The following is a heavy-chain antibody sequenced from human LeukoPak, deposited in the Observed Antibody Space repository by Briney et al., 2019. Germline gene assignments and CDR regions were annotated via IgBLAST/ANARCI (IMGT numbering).Heavy chain of an antibody. CDR3: AKDRGDWSRFDY. Sequence: AGGSLRLSCAASGFTFSSYGMHWVRQAPGKGLEWVAFIRHDGSNKYYADSVKGRFTISRDNSKNTLYLQMNSLRAEDTAVYYCAKDRGDWSRFDYWGQGTLVTVSS. J-gene: IGHJ4*02. V-gene: IGHV3-30*02. D-gene: IGHD3/OR15-3a*01. CDR2: IRHDGSNK. CDR1: GFTFSSYG.